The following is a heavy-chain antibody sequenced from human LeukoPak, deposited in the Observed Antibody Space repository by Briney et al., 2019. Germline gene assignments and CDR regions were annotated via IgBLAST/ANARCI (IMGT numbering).Heavy chain of an antibody. CDR2: INSDGSST. Sequence: GGSLRLSCAASGFTFSSYAMSWVRQAPGKGLVWVSRINSDGSSTSYADSVKGRFTISRDNAKNTLYLQMNSLRAEDTAVYYCARAADSSGYYDYWGQGTLVTVSS. CDR3: ARAADSSGYYDY. D-gene: IGHD3-22*01. V-gene: IGHV3-74*01. CDR1: GFTFSSYA. J-gene: IGHJ4*02.